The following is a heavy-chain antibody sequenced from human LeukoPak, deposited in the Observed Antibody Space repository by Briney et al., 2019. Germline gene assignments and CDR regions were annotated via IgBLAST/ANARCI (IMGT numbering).Heavy chain of an antibody. CDR2: IYYSGST. J-gene: IGHJ3*02. D-gene: IGHD6-19*01. CDR1: GGSISSYY. V-gene: IGHV4-59*08. CDR3: VRSDSSDALDAFDI. Sequence: PSQTLSLTCTVSGGSISSYYWSWIRQPPGKGLEWIGYIYYSGSTNYNPSLKSRVTISVDTSKNQFSLKLSSVTAADTAVYYCVRSDSSDALDAFDIWGQGTMVTVSS.